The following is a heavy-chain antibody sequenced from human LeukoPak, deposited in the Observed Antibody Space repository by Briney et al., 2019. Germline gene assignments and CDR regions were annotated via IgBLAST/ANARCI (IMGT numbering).Heavy chain of an antibody. CDR2: INYSGST. V-gene: IGHV4-34*01. CDR3: ARLKAPQGYHYYYYMDV. J-gene: IGHJ6*03. CDR1: GGSISSYY. Sequence: PSETLSLTCSVSGGSISSYYWSWIRQPPGKGLEWIGEINYSGSTNYNPSLKSRVTISVDTSKNQFSLKLSSVTAADTAVYYCARLKAPQGYHYYYYMDVWGKGTTVTVSS.